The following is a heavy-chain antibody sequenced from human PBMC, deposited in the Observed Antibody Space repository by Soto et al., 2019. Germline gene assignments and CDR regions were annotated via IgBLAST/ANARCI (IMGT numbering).Heavy chain of an antibody. Sequence: GGSLRLSCAASGFTFSDYYMSWIRQAPGKGLEWVSYISSSSSYTNYADSVKGRFTISRDNAKNSLYLKMNSLRAEDTVVYYCARAFTYYDILTGYYYFDYWGQGTRVTVSS. CDR1: GFTFSDYY. V-gene: IGHV3-11*06. J-gene: IGHJ4*02. CDR3: ARAFTYYDILTGYYYFDY. CDR2: ISSSSSYT. D-gene: IGHD3-9*01.